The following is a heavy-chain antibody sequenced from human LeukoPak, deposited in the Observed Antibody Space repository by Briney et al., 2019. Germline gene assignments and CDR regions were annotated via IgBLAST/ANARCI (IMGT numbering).Heavy chain of an antibody. CDR2: INHSGST. CDR1: GRSFSGYY. CDR3: ARAWAGYCSSTSCYTGIVYYYYYGMDV. Sequence: SETLSLTCAVYGRSFSGYYWSWIRQPPGKGLEWIGEINHSGSTNYNPSLKSRVTISVDTSKNQFSLKLSSVTAADTAVYYCARAWAGYCSSTSCYTGIVYYYYYGMDVWGQGTTVTVSS. J-gene: IGHJ6*02. D-gene: IGHD2-2*02. V-gene: IGHV4-34*01.